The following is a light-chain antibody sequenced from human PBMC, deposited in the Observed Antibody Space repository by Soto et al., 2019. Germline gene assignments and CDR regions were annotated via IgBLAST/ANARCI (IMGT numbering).Light chain of an antibody. CDR1: SSDVGDYKY. J-gene: IGLJ2*01. V-gene: IGLV2-14*01. CDR2: EVS. CDR3: CAFTNTFTLV. Sequence: QSVLTQPASVSGSPGQSITISCTGTSSDVGDYKYVSWYQQHPGEAPKLMMYEVSHRPSGISSRFSGSKSGNTASLTISGLQAEDEAQYYCCAFTNTFTLVFXGGTK.